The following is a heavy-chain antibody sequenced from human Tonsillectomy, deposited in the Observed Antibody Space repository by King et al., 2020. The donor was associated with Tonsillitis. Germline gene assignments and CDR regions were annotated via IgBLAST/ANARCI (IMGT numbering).Heavy chain of an antibody. J-gene: IGHJ4*02. Sequence: QLQESGPGLVKPSETLFLTCTVSGGSISSSSYYWGWIRQPPGKGLEWIGSIYYSGSTYYNPSLKSRVTISVDTSKNQFSLKLSSVTAADTAVYYCARGSYNTYYFDYWGQGTLVTVSS. D-gene: IGHD1-26*01. CDR2: IYYSGST. CDR3: ARGSYNTYYFDY. CDR1: GGSISSSSYY. V-gene: IGHV4-39*01.